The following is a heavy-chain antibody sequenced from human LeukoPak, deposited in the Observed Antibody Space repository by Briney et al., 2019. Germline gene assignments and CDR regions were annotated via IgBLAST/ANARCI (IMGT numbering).Heavy chain of an antibody. Sequence: SETLSLTCTVSGGSISSGDYYWSWIRQPPGKGLEWIGYIYYSGSTYYNPSLKSRVTISVDRSKNQFSLKLSSVTAADTAVYYCARDYDSSGRDYWGQGTLVSVSS. J-gene: IGHJ4*02. D-gene: IGHD3-22*01. CDR3: ARDYDSSGRDY. CDR2: IYYSGST. V-gene: IGHV4-30-4*08. CDR1: GGSISSGDYY.